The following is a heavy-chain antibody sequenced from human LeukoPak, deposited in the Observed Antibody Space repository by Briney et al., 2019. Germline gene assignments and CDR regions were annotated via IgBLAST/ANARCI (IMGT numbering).Heavy chain of an antibody. CDR3: AKSRTATPFDY. V-gene: IGHV3-33*06. J-gene: IGHJ4*02. CDR1: GFTFSSYG. Sequence: PGGSLRLSCAASGFTFSSYGMRWVRQAPGKGLEWVAVIWYDGSNKYYADSVKGRFTISRDNSKNTLYLQMNSLRAEDTAVYYCAKSRTATPFDYWGQGTLVTVSS. D-gene: IGHD2-15*01. CDR2: IWYDGSNK.